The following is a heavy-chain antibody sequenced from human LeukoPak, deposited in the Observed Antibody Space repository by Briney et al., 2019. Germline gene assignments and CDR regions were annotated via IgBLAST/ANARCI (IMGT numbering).Heavy chain of an antibody. J-gene: IGHJ4*02. D-gene: IGHD3-10*01. CDR3: ARDRRGSENYHYFDY. Sequence: GGSLRLSCAASGFTFRSHGMHWVRQAPGKGLEGVAVIWYDGSNKYYADSVKGRFTISRDNSKNTLYLEMNSLRAEDTAVYYCARDRRGSENYHYFDYWGQGTLVTVSS. V-gene: IGHV3-33*01. CDR2: IWYDGSNK. CDR1: GFTFRSHG.